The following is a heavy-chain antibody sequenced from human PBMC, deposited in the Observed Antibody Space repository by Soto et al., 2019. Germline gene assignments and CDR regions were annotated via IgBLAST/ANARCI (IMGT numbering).Heavy chain of an antibody. CDR3: ARGAMANFDY. V-gene: IGHV1-69*13. Sequence: SVKVSCKASGGTFGSQGIAWVRQAPGQGLEWMGGFVAMLGTPTYAKKVQGRATISADESLTSSYLELRSLRSEDTGVYFCARGAMANFDYWGQGTVVTVSS. J-gene: IGHJ4*02. CDR2: FVAMLGTP. CDR1: GGTFGSQG. D-gene: IGHD5-18*01.